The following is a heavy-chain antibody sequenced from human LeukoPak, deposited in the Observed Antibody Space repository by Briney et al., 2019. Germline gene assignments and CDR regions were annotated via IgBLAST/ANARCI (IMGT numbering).Heavy chain of an antibody. CDR1: GGSVNNYH. J-gene: IGHJ5*02. V-gene: IGHV4-59*02. Sequence: PSKTLSLTCTVSGGSVNNYHWTWVRQPPGKGLEWIGYIHYSGSTNYNPSLKSQVTMSLDTSNNQFFLSLRSLTAADTAVYYCARGGCSGDCLNWFDPWGQGTLVTVSS. CDR3: ARGGCSGDCLNWFDP. D-gene: IGHD2-21*02. CDR2: IHYSGST.